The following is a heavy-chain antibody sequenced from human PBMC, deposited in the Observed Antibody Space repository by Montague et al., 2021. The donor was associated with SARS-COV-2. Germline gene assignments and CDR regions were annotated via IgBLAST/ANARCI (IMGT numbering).Heavy chain of an antibody. CDR3: ARAQNTCFIANCVNYFEV. CDR2: VHYTGST. CDR1: GDSISSYY. V-gene: IGHV4-59*01. Sequence: SETLSLTCEVSGDSISSYYWSWIRQSPGKGLEWIGYVHYTGSTEHNPSLKTRVTLSLDTPRNHFSLKLRSVTAADTAVYYCARAQNTCFIANCVNYFEVWGLGALVTVSS. J-gene: IGHJ4*02. D-gene: IGHD1-1*01.